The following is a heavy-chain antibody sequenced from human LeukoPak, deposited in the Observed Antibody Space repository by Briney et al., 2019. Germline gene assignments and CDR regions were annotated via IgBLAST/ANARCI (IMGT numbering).Heavy chain of an antibody. V-gene: IGHV3-74*01. CDR2: IKGDGSST. Sequence: GGSLRLSCAASGFTFSSYWMHWVRHTPGKGLVWVSRIKGDGSSTSYADSVKGRFTISRDNAKNTLYLQMNSLRAEDTAVYYCAGDGYSFGHDFDYWGQGTLVTVSS. CDR3: AGDGYSFGHDFDY. CDR1: GFTFSSYW. D-gene: IGHD5-18*01. J-gene: IGHJ4*02.